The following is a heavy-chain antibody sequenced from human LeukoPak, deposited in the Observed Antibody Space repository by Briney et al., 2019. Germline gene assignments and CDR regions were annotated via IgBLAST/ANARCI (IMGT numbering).Heavy chain of an antibody. CDR3: ARLHPSDSGYSDY. D-gene: IGHD5-12*01. V-gene: IGHV4-59*08. CDR1: GRSISGYY. CDR2: IHYTGNT. Sequence: SETLSLTCAVTGRSISGYYWSLIRQPPGKGLEWIGYIHYTGNTEYNPSLKSRITISVDTSKNQVSLRLTSVTASDTALYYCARLHPSDSGYSDYWGRGTLVTVSS. J-gene: IGHJ4*02.